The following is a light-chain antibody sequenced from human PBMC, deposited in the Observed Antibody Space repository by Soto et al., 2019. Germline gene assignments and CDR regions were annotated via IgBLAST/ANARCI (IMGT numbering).Light chain of an antibody. J-gene: IGLJ2*01. CDR3: SSYTSSSTLVV. Sequence: QSALTQPASVSGSPGQSITISCTGTSSDGGGYNYVSWYQQHPGNAPKLMIYEVSNRPSGVSNRFSGSKSGNTASLTISGLQAEDEADYYCSSYTSSSTLVVFVGGTKLTVL. CDR2: EVS. CDR1: SSDGGGYNY. V-gene: IGLV2-14*01.